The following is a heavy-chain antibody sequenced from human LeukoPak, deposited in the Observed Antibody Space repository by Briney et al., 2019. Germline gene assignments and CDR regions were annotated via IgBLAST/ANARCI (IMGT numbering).Heavy chain of an antibody. CDR1: GLTFRSYA. CDR3: AKGYWNPGY. Sequence: PGGSLRLSCAASGLTFRSYAMQWVRQAPGKGLEWVSYITYNSGTIFYADSVKGRFTISRDNAKDSLYLQMSSLRDEDTAVYYCAKGYWNPGYWGQGTLVTVSS. CDR2: ITYNSGTI. V-gene: IGHV3-48*02. J-gene: IGHJ4*02. D-gene: IGHD1-1*01.